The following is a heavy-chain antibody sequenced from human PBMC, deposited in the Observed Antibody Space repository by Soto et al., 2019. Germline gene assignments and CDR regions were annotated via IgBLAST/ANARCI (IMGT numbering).Heavy chain of an antibody. CDR2: IYPGDSDT. Sequence: PGESLKISCKGSGYSFTSYWIGWVRQMPGKGLEWMGIIYPGDSDTRYSPSFQGQVTISADKSISTAYLQWSSLKASDTAMYYCARSAAAVSRPTPEFDDWGQGTLVTVSS. D-gene: IGHD2-15*01. CDR1: GYSFTSYW. V-gene: IGHV5-51*01. CDR3: ARSAAAVSRPTPEFDD. J-gene: IGHJ4*02.